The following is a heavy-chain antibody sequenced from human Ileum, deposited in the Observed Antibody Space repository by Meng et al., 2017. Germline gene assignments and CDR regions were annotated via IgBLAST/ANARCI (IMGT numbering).Heavy chain of an antibody. CDR3: VRGPARETHDFDY. V-gene: IGHV4-34*01. D-gene: IGHD1-26*01. J-gene: IGHJ4*02. CDR2: IHHSGRT. Sequence: VQLTQWGHGRLRPSETLALTCAVFGGSLNDYDWSWGRQSPGKGLEWIGQIHHSGRTNYKSSLERRVTISVDTSKSQFSLKLTSVTAADTAMYYCVRGPARETHDFDYWGQGALVTISS. CDR1: GGSLNDYD.